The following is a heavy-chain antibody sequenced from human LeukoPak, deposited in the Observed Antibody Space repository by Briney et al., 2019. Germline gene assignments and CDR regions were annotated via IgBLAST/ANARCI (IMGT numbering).Heavy chain of an antibody. CDR1: GGSFSGYY. D-gene: IGHD6-13*01. CDR3: ARGWRDSSSWGPSSYFDY. CDR2: INHSGST. J-gene: IGHJ4*02. V-gene: IGHV4-34*01. Sequence: SETLSLTCAVYGGSFSGYYWSWIRQPPGKGLERIGEINHSGSTNYNPSLKGRVTISVDTSKNQFSLKLSSVTAADTAVYYCARGWRDSSSWGPSSYFDYWGQGTLVTVSS.